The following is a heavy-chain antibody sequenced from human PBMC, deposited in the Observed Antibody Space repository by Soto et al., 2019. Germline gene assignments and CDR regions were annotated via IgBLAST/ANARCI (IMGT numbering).Heavy chain of an antibody. D-gene: IGHD2-15*01. J-gene: IGHJ2*01. CDR1: GFTFSSYA. Sequence: QVQLVESGGGVVQPGRSLRLSCAASGFTFSSYAMHWVRQAPGKGLEWVAVISYDGSNKYYADSVKGRFTISRDNSKNTLYLQMNSLRAEDTAVYYCARSSGGSGGPRYFDLWGRGTLVTVSS. V-gene: IGHV3-30-3*01. CDR2: ISYDGSNK. CDR3: ARSSGGSGGPRYFDL.